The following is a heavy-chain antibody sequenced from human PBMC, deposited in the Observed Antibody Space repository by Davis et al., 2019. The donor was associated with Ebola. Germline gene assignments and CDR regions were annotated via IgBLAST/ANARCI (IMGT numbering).Heavy chain of an antibody. CDR1: GFTFSSYA. CDR2: ISSNGGST. D-gene: IGHD5-24*01. CDR3: ARADGYKPY. Sequence: GESLKISCAAPGFTFSSYAMHWVRQAPGKGLEYVSAISSNGGSTYYANSVKGRFTISRDNSKNTLYLQMGSLRAEDMAVYYCARADGYKPYWGQGTLVTVSS. J-gene: IGHJ4*02. V-gene: IGHV3-64*01.